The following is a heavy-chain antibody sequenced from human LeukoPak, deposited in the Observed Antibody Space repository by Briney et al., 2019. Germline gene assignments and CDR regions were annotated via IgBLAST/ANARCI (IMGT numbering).Heavy chain of an antibody. CDR3: ARDYYDNSGYFSGY. CDR2: INPSSGGT. Sequence: ASVKVSCKASGYTFTGYYMHWVRQAPGQGLEWMGWINPSSGGTDYAQRFQGRVTMTRDTSISTAYMELSRLRSDDTAVYYCARDYYDNSGYFSGYWGQGTLVTVSS. V-gene: IGHV1-2*02. D-gene: IGHD3-22*01. J-gene: IGHJ4*02. CDR1: GYTFTGYY.